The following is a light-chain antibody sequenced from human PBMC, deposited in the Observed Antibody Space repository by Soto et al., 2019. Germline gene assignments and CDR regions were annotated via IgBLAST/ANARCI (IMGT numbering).Light chain of an antibody. V-gene: IGKV1-39*01. CDR1: QRLFSF. Sequence: DLQMTQSPSSLSASVGDSVTLTCRASQRLFSFLNWYQQAPGRAPKLLISTAYKLQSGVPSRFSGSESVTEFTLTISSLQPEDFAIYFCQQTYSAPFTFGPGTKVDVK. J-gene: IGKJ3*01. CDR2: TAY. CDR3: QQTYSAPFT.